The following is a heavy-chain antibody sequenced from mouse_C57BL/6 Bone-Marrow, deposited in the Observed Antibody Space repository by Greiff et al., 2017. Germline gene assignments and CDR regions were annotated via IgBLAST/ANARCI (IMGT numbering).Heavy chain of an antibody. D-gene: IGHD1-1*01. CDR1: GFTFTDYY. J-gene: IGHJ3*01. V-gene: IGHV1-36*01. CDR2: VYPYNGGT. Sequence: EVQLQQSGPVLVKPGPSVKISCKASGFTFTDYYMHWVKQSHGKSLEWIGLVYPYNGGTSYNQKFKGKATLTVDTSSSTAYMELNSLTSEDSAVFYVERREDYYGSSGGFAYWGQGTLVTVSA. CDR3: ERREDYYGSSGGFAY.